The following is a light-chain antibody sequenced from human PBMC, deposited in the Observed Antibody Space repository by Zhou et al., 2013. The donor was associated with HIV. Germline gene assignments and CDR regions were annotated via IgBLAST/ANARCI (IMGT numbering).Light chain of an antibody. CDR3: QQSYSTPRT. V-gene: IGKV1-13*02. CDR2: DAS. CDR1: QGIGSA. Sequence: AIQLTQSPSSLSASVGDRVTITCRASQGIGSALAWYQQKPGKPPNLLIYDASSLNSGVPSRFSGGVSGTEFTLTISSLQPEDFATYYCQQSYSTPRTFGQGTKLEIK. J-gene: IGKJ2*01.